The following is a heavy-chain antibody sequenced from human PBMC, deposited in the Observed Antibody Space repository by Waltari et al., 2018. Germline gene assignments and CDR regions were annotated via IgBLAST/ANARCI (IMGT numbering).Heavy chain of an antibody. D-gene: IGHD3-10*01. J-gene: IGHJ6*02. CDR3: ARVHGRVHYYGMDI. CDR1: GFTFSSYA. V-gene: IGHV3-33*01. Sequence: QMQLVESGGGVVQPGRSLRLSCATSGFTFSSYARHCVRQAPGKGLEWVAVIWYDGTKTYHADSVRGRFSISRDNFQSILYLQMDSLRAEDTAVYYCARVHGRVHYYGMDIWGQGTTVIVSS. CDR2: IWYDGTKT.